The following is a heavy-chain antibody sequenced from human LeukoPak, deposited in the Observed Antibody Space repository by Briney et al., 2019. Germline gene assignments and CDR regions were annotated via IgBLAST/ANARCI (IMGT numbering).Heavy chain of an antibody. CDR2: IYYSGST. CDR3: ARHCSGGSCYYSNWFDP. V-gene: IGHV4-59*08. CDR1: GGSISSYY. J-gene: IGHJ5*02. D-gene: IGHD2-15*01. Sequence: SETLSLTCTVSGGSISSYYWSWIRQPPGKGLEWIGYIYYSGSTNYNPSLKSRVTISVDTSKNQFSLKLSSVTAADTAVYYCARHCSGGSCYYSNWFDPWGQGTLVTVSS.